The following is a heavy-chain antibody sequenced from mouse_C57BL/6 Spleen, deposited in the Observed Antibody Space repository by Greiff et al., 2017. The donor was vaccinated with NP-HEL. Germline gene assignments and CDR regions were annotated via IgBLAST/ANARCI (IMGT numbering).Heavy chain of an antibody. Sequence: EVHLVESGGGLVQPGGSLSLSCAASGFTFTDYYMSWVRQPPGKALEWLGFIRTKADGYTSEYSVSVKGRLTISRDNSQSILKLQMNALRAEDSATYYCARYRTRVTTKGVYAMDYWGQGTSVTVSS. CDR1: GFTFTDYY. D-gene: IGHD2-12*01. J-gene: IGHJ4*01. V-gene: IGHV7-3*01. CDR2: IRTKADGYTS. CDR3: ARYRTRVTTKGVYAMDY.